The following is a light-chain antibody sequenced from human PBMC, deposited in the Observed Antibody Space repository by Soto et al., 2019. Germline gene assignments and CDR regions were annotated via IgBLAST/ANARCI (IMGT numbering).Light chain of an antibody. J-gene: IGLJ3*02. CDR2: GVN. V-gene: IGLV2-8*01. CDR3: TSYAGSNNPVV. CDR1: SSDVGRYNY. Sequence: QSVLTQPPSASGSPGQSVTISCTGTSSDVGRYNYVSWYQQHPDKAPKLIIYGVNERPSGVPDRFSGSKSGNTASLTVSGLQAEDEADYYCTSYAGSNNPVVFGGGTKLTVL.